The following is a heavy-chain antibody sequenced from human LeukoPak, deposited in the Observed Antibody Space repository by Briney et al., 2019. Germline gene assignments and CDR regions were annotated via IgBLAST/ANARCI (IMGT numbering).Heavy chain of an antibody. J-gene: IGHJ4*02. CDR2: INPSGSST. D-gene: IGHD3-22*01. CDR1: GYTFTGYY. V-gene: IGHV1-46*01. CDR3: ASGWLLNSFGY. Sequence: PAASVKVSCKASGYTFTGYYMHWVRQAPGQGLEWMGLINPSGSSTSYAQKFQGRLSLTKDMSTSTAYMELSSLRSEDTAVYYCASGWLLNSFGYWGQGTLVTVSS.